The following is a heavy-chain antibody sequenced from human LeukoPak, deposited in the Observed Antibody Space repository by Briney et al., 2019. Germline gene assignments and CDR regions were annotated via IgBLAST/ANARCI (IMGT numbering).Heavy chain of an antibody. CDR3: AKDPRQYSSSRWFDP. J-gene: IGHJ5*02. Sequence: GGSLRLSCAASGFTFSSYSMNWVRQAPGKGLEWVSSISGSNSYIYYADSMKGRFTISRDNAKNSLYLQMNSLRVEDTAVYYCAKDPRQYSSSRWFDPWGQGTLATVSS. V-gene: IGHV3-21*01. CDR2: ISGSNSYI. CDR1: GFTFSSYS. D-gene: IGHD6-13*01.